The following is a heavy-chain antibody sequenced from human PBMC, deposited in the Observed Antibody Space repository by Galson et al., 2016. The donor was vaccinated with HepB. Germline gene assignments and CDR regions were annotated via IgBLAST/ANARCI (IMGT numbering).Heavy chain of an antibody. CDR2: INGYRSTT. Sequence: SLRLSCAASKFIFRGFWMPWVRQAPGEGLKWVARINGYRSTTVYADSVKGRFIISRDNVNSILFLQMTSLRAEDTAVYFCSRDRNFPADTWGQGTLVTVSS. CDR1: KFIFRGFW. J-gene: IGHJ5*02. V-gene: IGHV3-74*01. D-gene: IGHD2-2*01. CDR3: SRDRNFPADT.